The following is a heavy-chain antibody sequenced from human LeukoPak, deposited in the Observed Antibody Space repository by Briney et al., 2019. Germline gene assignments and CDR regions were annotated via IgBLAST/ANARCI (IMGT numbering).Heavy chain of an antibody. J-gene: IGHJ4*02. CDR1: GFTFSSYE. D-gene: IGHD3-16*02. CDR3: ARDLRLGELSYERGVGGLGY. V-gene: IGHV3-48*03. CDR2: ISSSGSTI. Sequence: GGSLRLSCAASGFTFSSYEMNWVRQAPGKGLGWVSYISSSGSTIYYADSVKGRFTISRDNAKNSLYLQMNSLRAEDTAVYYCARDLRLGELSYERGVGGLGYWGQGTLVTVSS.